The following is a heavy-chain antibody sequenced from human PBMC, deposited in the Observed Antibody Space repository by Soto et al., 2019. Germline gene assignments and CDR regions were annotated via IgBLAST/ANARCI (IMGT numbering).Heavy chain of an antibody. CDR3: ARPAPDYYDSSGGSYAFDI. V-gene: IGHV4-39*01. Sequence: SETLSLTCTVSGGSISSSSYYWGWIRQPPGKGLEWIGSIYYSGSTYYNPSLKSRVTISVDTSKNQFSLKLSSVTAADTAVYYCARPAPDYYDSSGGSYAFDIWGQGTMVTVSS. J-gene: IGHJ3*02. CDR2: IYYSGST. CDR1: GGSISSSSYY. D-gene: IGHD3-22*01.